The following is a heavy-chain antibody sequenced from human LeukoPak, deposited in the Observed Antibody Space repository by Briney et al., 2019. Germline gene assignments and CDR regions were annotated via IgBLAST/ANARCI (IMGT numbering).Heavy chain of an antibody. CDR3: ARSDTYYVKPFDY. CDR1: GGSISSYS. J-gene: IGHJ4*02. CDR2: IYYSGST. V-gene: IGHV4-59*01. Sequence: SQTLSLTCTVSGGSISSYSWSWIRQPPRKGLEWIGYIYYSGSTNYKPSLKSRVTISVDTSTNQFSLNLSSVTPADAAVYYCARSDTYYVKPFDYWGKGTLVTVSS. D-gene: IGHD3-10*02.